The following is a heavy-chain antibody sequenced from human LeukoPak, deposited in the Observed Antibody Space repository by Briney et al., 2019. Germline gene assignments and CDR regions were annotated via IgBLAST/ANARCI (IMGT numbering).Heavy chain of an antibody. V-gene: IGHV3-21*01. J-gene: IGHJ4*02. CDR1: GFTFSSYS. CDR2: ISSSSSYI. CDR3: ARGKGLDILTGFDDY. D-gene: IGHD3-9*01. Sequence: GGSLRLSCAASGFTFSSYSMNWVRQAPGKGLEWVSSISSSSSYIYYADSVKGRFTISRDNAQNSLYLQMNSLRAEETAVYYCARGKGLDILTGFDDYWGQGTLVTVSS.